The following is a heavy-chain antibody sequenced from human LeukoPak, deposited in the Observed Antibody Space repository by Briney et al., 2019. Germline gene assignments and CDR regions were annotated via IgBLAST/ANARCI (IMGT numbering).Heavy chain of an antibody. Sequence: SETLSLTCAVSGYSISSGYYWGWIRQPPGKGLEWIGSIYHSGSTYYNPSLKSRVTISVDTSKNQFSLKLSSVTAADTAVYYCARLVGYKNQYYFDYWGQGTLVTVSS. V-gene: IGHV4-38-2*01. CDR2: IYHSGST. CDR1: GYSISSGYY. J-gene: IGHJ4*02. D-gene: IGHD5-24*01. CDR3: ARLVGYKNQYYFDY.